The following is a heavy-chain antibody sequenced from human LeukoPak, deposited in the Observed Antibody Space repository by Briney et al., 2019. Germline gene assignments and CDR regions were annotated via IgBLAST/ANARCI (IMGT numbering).Heavy chain of an antibody. D-gene: IGHD1-26*01. CDR1: GFTFSDYW. V-gene: IGHV3-74*01. CDR3: AREVNSGSYYYFDY. J-gene: IGHJ4*02. Sequence: PGGSLRLSCAASGFTFSDYWIHWVRQAPGKGLVWVSRINTDGSITNYADSVKGRFSISRDNSKNTLYLQMNSLRAEDTAVYYCAREVNSGSYYYFDYWGQGTLVTVSS. CDR2: INTDGSIT.